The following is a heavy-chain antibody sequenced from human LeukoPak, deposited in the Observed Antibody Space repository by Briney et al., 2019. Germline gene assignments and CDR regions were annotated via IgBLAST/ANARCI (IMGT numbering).Heavy chain of an antibody. V-gene: IGHV1-2*02. D-gene: IGHD3-22*01. Sequence: ASIKVSCKASGYTFTDYYMHWVRQAPGQGLEWMGWINPNSGGTNYAQKFQGRVTMTRDTSISTAYMELSRLRSDDTAVYYCARGGGTYYYDSSGAYDAFDIWGQGTMVTVSS. CDR2: INPNSGGT. J-gene: IGHJ3*02. CDR1: GYTFTDYY. CDR3: ARGGGTYYYDSSGAYDAFDI.